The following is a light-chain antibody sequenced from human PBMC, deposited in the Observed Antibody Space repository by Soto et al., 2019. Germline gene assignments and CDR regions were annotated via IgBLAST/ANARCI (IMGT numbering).Light chain of an antibody. V-gene: IGKV3-20*01. CDR2: GVS. Sequence: EIMLTQSPGTLSLSPGERATLSCRASQSVSSTYLAWYQQKPGQAPRLLIYGVSSRATGIPDRFSASGSGADFTLTISSLEPEDFAVYYCQQYGRSPWTFGQGTKVDIK. CDR3: QQYGRSPWT. J-gene: IGKJ1*01. CDR1: QSVSSTY.